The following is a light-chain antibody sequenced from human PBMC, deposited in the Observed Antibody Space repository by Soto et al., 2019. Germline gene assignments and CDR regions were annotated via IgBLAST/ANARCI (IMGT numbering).Light chain of an antibody. CDR2: EVS. CDR3: SSYTSSSTVV. J-gene: IGLJ2*01. CDR1: SSDVGGYKY. V-gene: IGLV2-14*01. Sequence: QSALTQPASVSGSPGQSITISCTGTSSDVGGYKYVSWYQQHPGKAPKVMIYEVSNRPSGVSNRFSGSKSGNTASLTISGLQAQDEADYYCSSYTSSSTVVFGGGTKLPVL.